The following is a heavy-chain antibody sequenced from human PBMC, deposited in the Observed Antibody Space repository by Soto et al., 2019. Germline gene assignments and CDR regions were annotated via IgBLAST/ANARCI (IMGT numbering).Heavy chain of an antibody. CDR2: IYYSGST. D-gene: IGHD2-15*01. CDR3: ARHMEDIVVVVAATHFDY. CDR1: GGSISSSSYY. V-gene: IGHV4-39*01. Sequence: QVQLQESGPGLVKPSETLSLTCTVSGGSISSSSYYWGWIRQPPGKGLEWIGTIYYSGSTYYNPSPNSRVTTSVDTSKNQFSLKLSSVTAADTAVYYCARHMEDIVVVVAATHFDYWGQGTLVTVSS. J-gene: IGHJ4*02.